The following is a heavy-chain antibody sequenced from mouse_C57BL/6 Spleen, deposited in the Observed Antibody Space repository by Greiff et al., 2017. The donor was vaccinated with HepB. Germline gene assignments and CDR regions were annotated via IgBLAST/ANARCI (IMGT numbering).Heavy chain of an antibody. V-gene: IGHV1-64*01. CDR1: GYTFTSYW. CDR2: IHPNSGST. CDR3: ARSDDYYWYFDV. D-gene: IGHD2-4*01. Sequence: QVQLKQPGAELVKPGASVKLSCKASGYTFTSYWMHWVKQRPGQGLEWIGMIHPNSGSTNYNEKFKSKATLTVDKSSSTAYMQLSSLTSEDSAVYYCARSDDYYWYFDVWGTGTTVTVSS. J-gene: IGHJ1*03.